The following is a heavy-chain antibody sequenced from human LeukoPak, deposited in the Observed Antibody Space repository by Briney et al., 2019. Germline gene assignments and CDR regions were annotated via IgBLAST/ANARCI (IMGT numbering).Heavy chain of an antibody. V-gene: IGHV4-59*01. D-gene: IGHD2/OR15-2a*01. Sequence: SETLSLTCTVPGCSISSYYWSWIRQTPGKGLEWIGYIYYSGSTNYNPSLKSRDTISVDTSKNQFSLKLSSVTAADTAVYYCARGQLRDVINWFDPWGQGTLVTVSS. CDR1: GCSISSYY. CDR2: IYYSGST. CDR3: ARGQLRDVINWFDP. J-gene: IGHJ5*02.